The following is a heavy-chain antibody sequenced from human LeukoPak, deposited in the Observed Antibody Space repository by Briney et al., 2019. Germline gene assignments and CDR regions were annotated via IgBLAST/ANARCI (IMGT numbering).Heavy chain of an antibody. J-gene: IGHJ4*02. D-gene: IGHD3-22*01. CDR2: IKQDGSEK. CDR1: GFTFSSYW. Sequence: PGGSLRLSCAASGFTFSSYWMSWVRQAPGKGLEWVANIKQDGSEKYYVDSVKGRFTISRDNAKNSLYLQMNSLRAEDTAVYYCARVVTRYYYDSSGYADYWGQGTLVTVSS. V-gene: IGHV3-7*01. CDR3: ARVVTRYYYDSSGYADY.